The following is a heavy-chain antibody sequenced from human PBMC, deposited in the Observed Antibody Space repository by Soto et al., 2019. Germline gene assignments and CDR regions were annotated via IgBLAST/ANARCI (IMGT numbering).Heavy chain of an antibody. V-gene: IGHV3-7*01. D-gene: IGHD2-2*01. Sequence: WGSLRLSCAASGFTFSTYWMSWVRQAPGKGLEWVANIKQDGSEKYYVDSVKGRFTISRDNAKNSLYLQVNSLRAEDTAVYYCARQFCTSSSCSKTPDCWGTGTLVTVSS. CDR2: IKQDGSEK. J-gene: IGHJ4*02. CDR3: ARQFCTSSSCSKTPDC. CDR1: GFTFSTYW.